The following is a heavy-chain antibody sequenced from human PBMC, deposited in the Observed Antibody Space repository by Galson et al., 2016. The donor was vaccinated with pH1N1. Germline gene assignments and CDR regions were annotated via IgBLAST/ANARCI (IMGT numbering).Heavy chain of an antibody. V-gene: IGHV4-38-2*01. CDR2: IYRSGTT. D-gene: IGHD3-10*01. J-gene: IGHJ4*02. Sequence: ETLSLTCVVSGYSINNGYYWGWIRQPPGKGLEWIGSIYRSGTTYYNPSLKSRVIISKDTSKSQFSLKLSSVTAADTAIYYCARHQYGSGTYFGVDYWGQGTLVTVSS. CDR3: ARHQYGSGTYFGVDY. CDR1: GYSINNGYY.